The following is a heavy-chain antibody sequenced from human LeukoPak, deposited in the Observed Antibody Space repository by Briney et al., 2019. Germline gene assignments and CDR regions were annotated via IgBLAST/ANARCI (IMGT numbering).Heavy chain of an antibody. D-gene: IGHD3-10*01. CDR2: IIPIFGTA. CDR3: ASCWLSGSGSPFDY. Sequence: SVKVSFKASGGTFSSYAISWVRQAPGQGLEWMGGIIPIFGTANYAQKFQGRVTITTDESTSTAYMELSSLRSEDTAVYYCASCWLSGSGSPFDYWGQGTLVTVSS. J-gene: IGHJ4*02. CDR1: GGTFSSYA. V-gene: IGHV1-69*05.